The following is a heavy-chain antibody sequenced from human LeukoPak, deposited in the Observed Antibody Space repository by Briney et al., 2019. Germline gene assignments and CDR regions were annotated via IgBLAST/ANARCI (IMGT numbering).Heavy chain of an antibody. Sequence: SETLSLTCAVYGGSFSGYYCSWIRQPPGKGLEWIGEINHSGSTNYNPPLKSRVTISVDTSKNQFSLKLSSVTAADTAVYYCARARRGVGRYFDYWGQGTLVTVSS. CDR2: INHSGST. CDR1: GGSFSGYY. D-gene: IGHD1-26*01. V-gene: IGHV4-34*01. J-gene: IGHJ4*02. CDR3: ARARRGVGRYFDY.